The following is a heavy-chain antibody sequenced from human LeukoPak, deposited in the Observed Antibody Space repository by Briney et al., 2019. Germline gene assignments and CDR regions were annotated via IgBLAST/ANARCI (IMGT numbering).Heavy chain of an antibody. Sequence: ASVKVSCKASGYTFTSYDINWVRQATGQRLEWMGWMNPNSGNTGYAQKLQGRVTMTRNTSISTAYMELSSLRSEDTAVYYCARGREGGTTMIVVVYDYWGQGTLVTVSS. CDR3: ARGREGGTTMIVVVYDY. V-gene: IGHV1-8*01. CDR1: GYTFTSYD. J-gene: IGHJ4*02. CDR2: MNPNSGNT. D-gene: IGHD3-22*01.